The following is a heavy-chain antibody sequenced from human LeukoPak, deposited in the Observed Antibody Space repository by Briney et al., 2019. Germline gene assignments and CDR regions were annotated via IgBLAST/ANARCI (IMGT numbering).Heavy chain of an antibody. CDR2: IYYSGST. CDR3: AREGYSYGYDAFDI. Sequence: PSETLSLTCTVSGGSISSYYWSWIRQPPGKGLEWIGYIYYSGSTNYNPSLKSRVTISVDTSKNQFSLKLSSATAADTAVYYYAREGYSYGYDAFDIWGQGTMVTVSS. CDR1: GGSISSYY. J-gene: IGHJ3*02. V-gene: IGHV4-59*01. D-gene: IGHD5-18*01.